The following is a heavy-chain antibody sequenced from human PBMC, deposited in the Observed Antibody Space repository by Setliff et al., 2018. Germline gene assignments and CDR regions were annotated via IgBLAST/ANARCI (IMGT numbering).Heavy chain of an antibody. J-gene: IGHJ5*02. V-gene: IGHV1-69*05. D-gene: IGHD2-8*01. Sequence: SVKVSCKASGATFSSYGISWVRQAPGQGLEWMGGTIPMFGTANYAQKFQGRVTITTDESTSTAYMELSSLRSEDTAVYYCARNGSPYCTNGVCYTWFDPWGQGTLVTVSS. CDR2: TIPMFGTA. CDR3: ARNGSPYCTNGVCYTWFDP. CDR1: GATFSSYG.